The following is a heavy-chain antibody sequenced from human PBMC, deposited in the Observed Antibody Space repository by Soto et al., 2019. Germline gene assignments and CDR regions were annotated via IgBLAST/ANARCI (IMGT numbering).Heavy chain of an antibody. Sequence: QVQLQQWGAGLLKPSETLSLTCAVYGGSFSGYYWSWIRQPPGKGLEWSGEINHSGSTNYNPSLKSRVTIPVDTSKNQFSLKLSSVTAADTAVYHCARGKVDKDYIWGSYPTTKGYYFGYWGQGTLVTVSS. CDR3: ARGKVDKDYIWGSYPTTKGYYFGY. J-gene: IGHJ4*02. CDR2: INHSGST. D-gene: IGHD3-16*01. CDR1: GGSFSGYY. V-gene: IGHV4-34*01.